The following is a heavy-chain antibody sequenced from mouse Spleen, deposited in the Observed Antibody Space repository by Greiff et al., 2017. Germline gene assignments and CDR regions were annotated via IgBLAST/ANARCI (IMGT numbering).Heavy chain of an antibody. V-gene: IGHV1-55*01. CDR3: AREEVYGSSYGYYAMDY. D-gene: IGHD1-1*01. Sequence: QVQLQQPGAELVKPGASVKMSCKASGYTFTSYWITWVKQRPGQGLEWIGDIYPGSGSTNYNEKFKSKATLTVDTSSSTAYMQLSSLTSEDSAVYYCAREEVYGSSYGYYAMDYWGQGTSVTVSS. CDR1: GYTFTSYW. J-gene: IGHJ4*01. CDR2: IYPGSGST.